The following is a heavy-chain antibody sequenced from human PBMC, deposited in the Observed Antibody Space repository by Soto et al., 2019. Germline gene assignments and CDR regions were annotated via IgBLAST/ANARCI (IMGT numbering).Heavy chain of an antibody. J-gene: IGHJ4*02. Sequence: EVQLVESGGGLVQPGGSLRLSCVASGFTFSSYWMSWVRQAPGKGLEWVANIKQDGSKKYYVDSVNGRFTISRDNAKNALYQKMNSLRAEDTAVYYCARATCSSSTCYAVYFDSWGQGTLVTVSS. CDR1: GFTFSSYW. D-gene: IGHD2-2*01. CDR2: IKQDGSKK. CDR3: ARATCSSSTCYAVYFDS. V-gene: IGHV3-7*01.